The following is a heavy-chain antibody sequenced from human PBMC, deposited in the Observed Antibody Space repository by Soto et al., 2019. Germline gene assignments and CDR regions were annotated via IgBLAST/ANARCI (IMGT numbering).Heavy chain of an antibody. CDR1: GFTFSSYG. V-gene: IGHV3-30*18. Sequence: QVQLVESGGGVVQPGRSLRLSCAASGFTFSSYGMHWVRQAPGKGLEWVAVISYDGSNKYYADSVKGRFTISRDNSKNTLYLQMNSLRAEETAVYYCAKGIYLGYYYGSGSYGGDPYYFDYWGQGTLVTVSS. J-gene: IGHJ4*02. CDR2: ISYDGSNK. CDR3: AKGIYLGYYYGSGSYGGDPYYFDY. D-gene: IGHD3-10*01.